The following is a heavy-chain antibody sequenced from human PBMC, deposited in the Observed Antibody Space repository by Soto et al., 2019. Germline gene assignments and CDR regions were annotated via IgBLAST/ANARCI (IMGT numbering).Heavy chain of an antibody. CDR2: IKQDGSEK. Sequence: GGSLRLSCAASGFTFSSYWMSWVRQAPGKGLEWVANIKQDGSEKYYVDSVKGRFTISRDNAKNSLYLRLNSLRAGDTAVYYCAREKSAAGPEYFWGQGTLVTVSS. D-gene: IGHD6-13*01. CDR1: GFTFSSYW. CDR3: AREKSAAGPEYF. V-gene: IGHV3-7*03. J-gene: IGHJ4*02.